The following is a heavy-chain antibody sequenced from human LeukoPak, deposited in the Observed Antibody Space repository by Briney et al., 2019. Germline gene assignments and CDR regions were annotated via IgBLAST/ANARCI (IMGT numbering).Heavy chain of an antibody. CDR2: INPNSGGT. CDR3: ARLTYYDILTGTGDDAFDI. Sequence: ASVKVSCKASGYTFTGYYMHWVRQDPGQGLEWMGWINPNSGGTNYAQKFQGRVTMTRDTSISTAYMELSRLRSDDTAVYYCARLTYYDILTGTGDDAFDIWGQGTMVTVSS. D-gene: IGHD3-9*01. J-gene: IGHJ3*02. CDR1: GYTFTGYY. V-gene: IGHV1-2*02.